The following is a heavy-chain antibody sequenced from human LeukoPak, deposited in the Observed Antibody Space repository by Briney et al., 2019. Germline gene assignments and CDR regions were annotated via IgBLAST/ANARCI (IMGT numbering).Heavy chain of an antibody. CDR2: ISGSGGST. Sequence: TGGSLRLSCAASGFTFSSYAMSWVRQAPGKGLEWVSAISGSGGSTYYADSVKGRFTISRDNSKNTLYLQMNSLRAEDAAVYYCAKGASASRHFDYWGQGTLVTVSS. V-gene: IGHV3-23*01. D-gene: IGHD1-26*01. CDR1: GFTFSSYA. J-gene: IGHJ4*02. CDR3: AKGASASRHFDY.